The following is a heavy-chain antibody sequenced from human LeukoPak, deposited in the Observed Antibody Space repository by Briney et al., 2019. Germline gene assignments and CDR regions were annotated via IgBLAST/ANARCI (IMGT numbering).Heavy chain of an antibody. Sequence: GGSLRLSCAASGFTFSYYWMSWVRQAPGKGLEWVATIKDDGSERYYVDSVKGRFTISRDNAKKSLYLQMNSLRAEDTAVYYRATAPGGYYDSLTGYYNTQIDYWGQGALVTVSS. CDR3: ATAPGGYYDSLTGYYNTQIDY. CDR1: GFTFSYYW. V-gene: IGHV3-7*01. CDR2: IKDDGSER. D-gene: IGHD3-9*01. J-gene: IGHJ4*02.